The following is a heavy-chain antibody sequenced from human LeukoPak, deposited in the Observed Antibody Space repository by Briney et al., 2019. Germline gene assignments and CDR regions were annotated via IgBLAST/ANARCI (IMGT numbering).Heavy chain of an antibody. Sequence: SETLSLTCAVSSGSISSDYWWSWVRQPPGKGLEWIAEVSLGVGTTYNPSLKSRVIVSVDKSKNQFSLNLTSVTAADTAIYYCARVFGESWYFYMDVWGKGTTVTVSS. J-gene: IGHJ6*03. CDR2: VSLGVGT. CDR1: SGSISSDYW. CDR3: ARVFGESWYFYMDV. D-gene: IGHD3-10*01. V-gene: IGHV4-4*02.